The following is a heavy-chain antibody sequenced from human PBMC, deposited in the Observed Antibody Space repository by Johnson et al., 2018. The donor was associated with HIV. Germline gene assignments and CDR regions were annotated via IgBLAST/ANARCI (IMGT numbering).Heavy chain of an antibody. J-gene: IGHJ3*02. D-gene: IGHD3-10*01. V-gene: IGHV3-23*01. Sequence: EVLLLESGGGLVQPGGSLRLSCAASGFTFSSYAMSWVRQAPGKGLEWVSAISGSGGSTYYADSVKGRFPISRDNSKNTLYMQMNSLRAEDTAVYYCAKDRTQTYYYGSGDPFDAFDIWGQGTMVTVSS. CDR1: GFTFSSYA. CDR2: ISGSGGST. CDR3: AKDRTQTYYYGSGDPFDAFDI.